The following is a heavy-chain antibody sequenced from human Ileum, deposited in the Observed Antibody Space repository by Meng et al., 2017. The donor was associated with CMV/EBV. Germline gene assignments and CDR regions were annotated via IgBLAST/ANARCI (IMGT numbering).Heavy chain of an antibody. CDR3: ARATLAKPFDY. V-gene: IGHV4-31*02. Sequence: GSSISSGGYYWGWGRQHPGKGLEWIGYIYYSGNGKTYYNPSLQSRLTISVDTSKNQFSLKLTSVTAADTAIYYCARATLAKPFDYWGQGTLVTVSS. CDR2: IYYSGNGKT. J-gene: IGHJ4*02. D-gene: IGHD1-1*01. CDR1: GSSISSGGYY.